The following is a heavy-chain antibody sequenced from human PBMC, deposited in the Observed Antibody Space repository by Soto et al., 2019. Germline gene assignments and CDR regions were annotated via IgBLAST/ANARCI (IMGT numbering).Heavy chain of an antibody. J-gene: IGHJ6*02. Sequence: GESLKIPCKGSGYSFTIYWFGWVRQMPGKGLEWRGIIYPGDSDTRYSTSFQGQVTISADKSISTAYLQWSSLKASDTAMYYCARHGPRVYHDNSDYYYYGMDVWGQGTTVTVSS. CDR1: GYSFTIYW. D-gene: IGHD3-22*01. V-gene: IGHV5-51*01. CDR3: ARHGPRVYHDNSDYYYYGMDV. CDR2: IYPGDSDT.